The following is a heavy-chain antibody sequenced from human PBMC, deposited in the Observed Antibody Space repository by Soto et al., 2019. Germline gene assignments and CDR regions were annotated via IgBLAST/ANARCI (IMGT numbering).Heavy chain of an antibody. V-gene: IGHV4-30-4*01. CDR3: ARDAYVEYSSSSPLYGMDV. D-gene: IGHD6-6*01. J-gene: IGHJ6*02. CDR2: IYYSGST. Sequence: SETLSLTCTVSGGSISNYYWSWIRQPPGKGLEWIGYIYYSGSTYYNPSLKSRVTISVDTSKNQFSLKLSSVTAADTAVYYCARDAYVEYSSSSPLYGMDVWGQGTTVTVSS. CDR1: GGSISNYY.